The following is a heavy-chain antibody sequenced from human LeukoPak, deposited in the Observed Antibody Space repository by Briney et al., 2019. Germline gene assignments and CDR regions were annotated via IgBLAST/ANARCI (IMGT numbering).Heavy chain of an antibody. CDR1: GGSISSYY. CDR3: ARNRKCSGGSCYAYFDY. V-gene: IGHV4-59*08. CDR2: IYYSGST. J-gene: IGHJ4*02. D-gene: IGHD2-15*01. Sequence: TSETLSLTCTVSGGSISSYYWSWIRQPPGKGLEWIGYIYYSGSTNYNPSLKSRVTISVDTSKNQFSLKLCSVTTADTAVYYCARNRKCSGGSCYAYFDYWGQGTLVTVSS.